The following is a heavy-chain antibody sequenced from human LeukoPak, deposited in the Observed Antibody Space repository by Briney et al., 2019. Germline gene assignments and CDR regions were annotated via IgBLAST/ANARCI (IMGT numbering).Heavy chain of an antibody. Sequence: PSETLSLTCTVSGGSISSYYWSWIRQPAGKGLEWIGRIYTRGSTNYNPSLKSRVTMSVDTSKNQFSLKLSSVTAADTAVYYCARGRYCSADICSGGDAFDIWGQRTMVSVSS. CDR3: ARGRYCSADICSGGDAFDI. CDR2: IYTRGST. J-gene: IGHJ3*02. CDR1: GGSISSYY. D-gene: IGHD2-15*01. V-gene: IGHV4-4*07.